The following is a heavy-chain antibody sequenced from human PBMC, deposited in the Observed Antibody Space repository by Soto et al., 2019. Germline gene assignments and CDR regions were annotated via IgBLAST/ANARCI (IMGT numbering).Heavy chain of an antibody. D-gene: IGHD3-10*01. CDR2: INSDGSGT. CDR1: GFTFSNYW. CDR3: ARVTLWFGECIDY. J-gene: IGHJ4*02. Sequence: GGSLRLSCAASGFTFSNYWMHWVRQAPGKGLVWVSRINSDGSGTTYADSVKGRFTISRDNAKNTLYLQMNSLRAEDMAVYYCARVTLWFGECIDYWGQGTLVTVSS. V-gene: IGHV3-74*01.